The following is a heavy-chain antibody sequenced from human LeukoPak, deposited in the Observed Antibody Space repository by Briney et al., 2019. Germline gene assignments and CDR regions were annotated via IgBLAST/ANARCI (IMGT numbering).Heavy chain of an antibody. J-gene: IGHJ4*02. Sequence: GGSLRLSCAASGFTFSSYGMHWVRQAPGKGLEWVAFIRYDGSNKYYADSVKGRFTISRDNSKNTLYLQMNSLRAEDTAVYYCAKPLRFLEWLFGYWGQGTLVTVSS. D-gene: IGHD3-3*01. CDR2: IRYDGSNK. CDR1: GFTFSSYG. V-gene: IGHV3-30*02. CDR3: AKPLRFLEWLFGY.